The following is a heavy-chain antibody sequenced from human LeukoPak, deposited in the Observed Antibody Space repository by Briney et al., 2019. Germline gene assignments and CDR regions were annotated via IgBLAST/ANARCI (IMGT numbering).Heavy chain of an antibody. D-gene: IGHD2-15*01. Sequence: SETLSLTCAVYGGSFSGYYWSWIRQPPGKGLEWIGEINHSGSTNYNPSLKSRVTISVDTSKNQFSLKLSSVTAADTAVYYCARPPLDCSGGSCYGPPAFDIWGQGTMVTVSS. J-gene: IGHJ3*02. CDR1: GGSFSGYY. CDR2: INHSGST. V-gene: IGHV4-34*01. CDR3: ARPPLDCSGGSCYGPPAFDI.